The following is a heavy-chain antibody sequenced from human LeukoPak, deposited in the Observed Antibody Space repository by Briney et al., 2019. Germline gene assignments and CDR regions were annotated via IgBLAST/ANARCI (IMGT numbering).Heavy chain of an antibody. J-gene: IGHJ4*02. CDR1: GFTFSSYW. D-gene: IGHD6-19*01. V-gene: IGHV3-21*01. CDR3: ARVGQWLPIDY. Sequence: GGSLRLSCAASGFTFSSYWMNWVRQAPGKGLEWVSSTSSSSSYIYYADSVKGRFTISRDNAKNSLYLQMNSLRAEDTAVYYCARVGQWLPIDYWGQGTLVTVSS. CDR2: TSSSSSYI.